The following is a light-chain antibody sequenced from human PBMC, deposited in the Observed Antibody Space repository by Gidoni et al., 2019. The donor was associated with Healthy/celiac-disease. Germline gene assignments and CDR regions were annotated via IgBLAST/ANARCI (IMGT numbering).Light chain of an antibody. CDR3: QAWDSSTAGV. J-gene: IGLJ2*01. V-gene: IGLV3-1*01. CDR2: QDS. CDR1: KLGDKY. Sequence: SYELTQPPSGSGSPGQTASITCSGDKLGDKYACWYQQKPGKSPVLVIYQDSKRPSGIPERFSGSNSGNTATLTISGTQAMDEADYYCQAWDSSTAGVFGGGTKLTVL.